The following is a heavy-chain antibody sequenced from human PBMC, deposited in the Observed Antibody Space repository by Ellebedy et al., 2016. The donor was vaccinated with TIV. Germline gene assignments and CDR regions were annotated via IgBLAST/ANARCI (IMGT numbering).Heavy chain of an antibody. CDR3: AKDKFPSSIGPFDY. D-gene: IGHD3-16*01. CDR1: GFMFADYA. CDR2: ISWHSGTI. V-gene: IGHV3-9*01. J-gene: IGHJ4*02. Sequence: PGGSLRLSCAASGFMFADYAMHWVRQAPGKGLEWVSGISWHSGTIGYADSVKGRFTISRANAKNSLYLQMDSLKTEDTALYYCAKDKFPSSIGPFDYWGQGTLVTVSS.